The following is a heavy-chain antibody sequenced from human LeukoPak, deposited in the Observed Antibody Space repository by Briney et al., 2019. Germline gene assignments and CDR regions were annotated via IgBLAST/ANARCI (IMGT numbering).Heavy chain of an antibody. V-gene: IGHV3-15*05. CDR3: TKTSPHLDY. J-gene: IGHJ4*02. CDR1: GFSFTNAW. Sequence: PGGSLRLSCVVSGFSFTNAWMSWVRQAPGKGLDWVGRIRTEADGGTADYAAPVKGRFTISRDDSKNTLFLQMNSLESEDTAVYYCTKTSPHLDYWGQGILVTVSS. CDR2: IRTEADGGTA.